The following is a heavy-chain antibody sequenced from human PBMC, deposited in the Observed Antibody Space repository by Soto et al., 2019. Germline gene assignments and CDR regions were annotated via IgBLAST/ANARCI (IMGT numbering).Heavy chain of an antibody. CDR3: ATSVL. D-gene: IGHD1-26*01. CDR2: ISSSSGTI. CDR1: GFTFSTYS. Sequence: PGGSLRLSCAASGFTFSTYSINWVRQAPGKGLEWVSYISSSSGTIYYADSVKGRFTISRDNANNSLYLQMNSLRAEDTAVYYCATSVLRGQGTLVTVSS. J-gene: IGHJ4*02. V-gene: IGHV3-48*01.